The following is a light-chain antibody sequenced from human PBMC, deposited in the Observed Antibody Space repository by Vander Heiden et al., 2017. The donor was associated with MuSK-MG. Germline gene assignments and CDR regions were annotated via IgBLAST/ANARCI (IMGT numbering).Light chain of an antibody. J-gene: IGKJ2*01. V-gene: IGKV3-20*01. CDR3: QLYGNSPPYT. CDR1: QSVDNTY. Sequence: EIVLTQSPGTLSLSPGERATLSCRASQSVDNTYLAWYQQRPGQAPRLLIYGASSRATGIPDRFSGSWSGTDFTLNISRLEPGDFAVYYCQLYGNSPPYTFGQGTQLEIK. CDR2: GAS.